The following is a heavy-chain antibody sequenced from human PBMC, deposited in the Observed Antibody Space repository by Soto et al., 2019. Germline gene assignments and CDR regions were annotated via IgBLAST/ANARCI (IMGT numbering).Heavy chain of an antibody. Sequence: GGSLRLSCAASGFTFSSYSMNWVRQAPGKGLEWVSSISSSSSYIYYADSVKGRFTISRDNAKNSLYLQMNSLRAEDTAVYYCARDRDGWMVRGVIDYWGQGTLVTVSS. D-gene: IGHD3-10*01. V-gene: IGHV3-21*01. J-gene: IGHJ4*02. CDR1: GFTFSSYS. CDR2: ISSSSSYI. CDR3: ARDRDGWMVRGVIDY.